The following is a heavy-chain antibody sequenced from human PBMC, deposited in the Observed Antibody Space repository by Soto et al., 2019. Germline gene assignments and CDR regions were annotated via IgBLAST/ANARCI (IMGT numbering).Heavy chain of an antibody. V-gene: IGHV1-18*01. CDR1: GYTFTSYG. CDR3: ARDLYSGYGTIKQNFDY. CDR2: ISAYNGNT. Sequence: GASVKVSCKASGYTFTSYGISWVRQAPGQGLEWMGWISAYNGNTNYAQKLQGRVTMTTDTSTSTAYMELRSLRSDDTAVYYCARDLYSGYGTIKQNFDYWGQGTLVTVSS. J-gene: IGHJ4*02. D-gene: IGHD5-12*01.